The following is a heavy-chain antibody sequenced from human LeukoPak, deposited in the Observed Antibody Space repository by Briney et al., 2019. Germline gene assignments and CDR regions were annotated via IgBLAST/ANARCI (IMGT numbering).Heavy chain of an antibody. D-gene: IGHD4-17*01. Sequence: SETLSLTCTVSGGSMSSYYWSWIRQPPGKGLEWIGYIYDSGSTNYNPSLKSRVTISVDTSKNQLSLKLSSVTAADTAVYYCARDGRVDYGDYTFDYWGQGTLVTVSS. V-gene: IGHV4-59*01. CDR2: IYDSGST. CDR1: GGSMSSYY. J-gene: IGHJ4*02. CDR3: ARDGRVDYGDYTFDY.